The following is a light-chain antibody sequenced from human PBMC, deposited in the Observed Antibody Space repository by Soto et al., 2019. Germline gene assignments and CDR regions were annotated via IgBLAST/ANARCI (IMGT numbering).Light chain of an antibody. J-gene: IGLJ1*01. CDR3: SSYTVSRTRV. CDR1: SSDIGTYNY. Sequence: QSVLTQPASVSGSPGQSITVSCTGTSSDIGTYNYVSWYQLHPGKAPKLMIYEVSNRPSGVSNRFSGSKSGNTASLTISGLQPEDEADYYCSSYTVSRTRVCGTGTKVTVL. V-gene: IGLV2-14*01. CDR2: EVS.